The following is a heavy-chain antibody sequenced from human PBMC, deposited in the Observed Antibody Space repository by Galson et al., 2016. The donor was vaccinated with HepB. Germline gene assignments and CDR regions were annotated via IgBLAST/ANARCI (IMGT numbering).Heavy chain of an antibody. CDR2: IFYSANT. J-gene: IGHJ4*02. CDR3: ATEMRASNSGLDS. Sequence: SETLSLTCNVSGGSVSSTRYYWTWIRQPPGGGLEWIGYIFYSANTNYNPSLRSRVTMSVDTSKNQFSLKLSSVTAADTAAYYCATEMRASNSGLDSWGQGTLVTVSS. V-gene: IGHV4-61*01. CDR1: GGSVSSTRYY. D-gene: IGHD6-19*01.